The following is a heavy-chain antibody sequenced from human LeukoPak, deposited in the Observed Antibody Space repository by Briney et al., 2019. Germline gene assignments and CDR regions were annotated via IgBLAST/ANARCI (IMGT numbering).Heavy chain of an antibody. D-gene: IGHD3-16*01. V-gene: IGHV3-7*01. Sequence: GGSLRLSCAASGFTFSNHWMNWVRRAPGKGLEWVANIKEDGSEKDYVDSVKGRFNISRDNAKNSLYLQMSSLRAEDTAVYFCARDRIGGEEYWGQGTLVTVSS. J-gene: IGHJ4*02. CDR1: GFTFSNHW. CDR2: IKEDGSEK. CDR3: ARDRIGGEEY.